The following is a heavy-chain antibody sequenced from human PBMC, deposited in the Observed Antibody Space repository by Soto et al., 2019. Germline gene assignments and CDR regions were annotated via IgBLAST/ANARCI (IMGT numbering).Heavy chain of an antibody. Sequence: ASVKVSCKASGGTFSSYAISWVRHAPGQGLEWMGGIIPIFGTANYAQKFQGRVTITADESTSTAYMELSSLRSEDTAVYYCARASDYYDSSGYYSPAAPDYWGQGTLVTVSS. V-gene: IGHV1-69*13. CDR3: ARASDYYDSSGYYSPAAPDY. J-gene: IGHJ4*02. CDR2: IIPIFGTA. CDR1: GGTFSSYA. D-gene: IGHD3-22*01.